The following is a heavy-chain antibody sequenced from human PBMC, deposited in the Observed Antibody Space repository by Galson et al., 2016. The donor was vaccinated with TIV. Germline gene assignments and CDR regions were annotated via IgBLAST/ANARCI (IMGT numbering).Heavy chain of an antibody. D-gene: IGHD3-3*01. Sequence: SLRLSCAASGFTFSNFWMHWVRHVPGKGLVWVSRIKTDGSRTDYVDSVKGRFTISRDNVKNTVYLQMDRLRAEDTAVYYCRARGDSRAHDVFDFWGHGTMVTVSS. J-gene: IGHJ3*01. V-gene: IGHV3-74*01. CDR1: GFTFSNFW. CDR2: IKTDGSRT. CDR3: RARGDSRAHDVFDF.